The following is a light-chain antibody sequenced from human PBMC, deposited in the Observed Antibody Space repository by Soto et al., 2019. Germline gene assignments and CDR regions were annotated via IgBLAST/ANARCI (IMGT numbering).Light chain of an antibody. Sequence: QSVLTQPPSVSAAPGQRVTISCSGSSSNIGNNYVSWYQHLPGTAPNLLIYDNNERPPGIPDRFSGSKSGTSATLSIPGLQTGDEADYCCGTWDTSQREVVFGGETKLTVL. CDR3: GTWDTSQREVV. V-gene: IGLV1-51*01. J-gene: IGLJ2*01. CDR2: DNN. CDR1: SSNIGNNY.